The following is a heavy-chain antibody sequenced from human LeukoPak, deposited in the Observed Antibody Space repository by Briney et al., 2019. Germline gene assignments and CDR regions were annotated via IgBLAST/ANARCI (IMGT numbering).Heavy chain of an antibody. Sequence: ASVTVSCKPSGYTFSDYYMDWGRQAPGQGGEGRGWMNARNGGTNYAQNLKGRVTMKGDSAINTAYMEWSSLTSDETALYYCARSSRLQSPSGTDYWGQGTLLTVSS. CDR3: ARSSRLQSPSGTDY. CDR1: GYTFSDYY. CDR2: MNARNGGT. D-gene: IGHD3-10*01. V-gene: IGHV1-2*02. J-gene: IGHJ4*02.